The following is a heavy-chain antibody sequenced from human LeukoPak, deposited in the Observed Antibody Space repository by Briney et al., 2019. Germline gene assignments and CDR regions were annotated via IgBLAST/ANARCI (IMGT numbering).Heavy chain of an antibody. CDR2: IKPDGTVK. V-gene: IGHV3-7*03. D-gene: IGHD3-10*01. Sequence: GGSLRLSCAASGFIFSNPWMSWVRQAPGQGLEWVANIKPDGTVKYYMDSVKGRFTISRDNAKNTLYLQMSSLRAEDTAMYYCAHYYGSGGPHDCWGQGSLVTVSS. CDR1: GFIFSNPW. J-gene: IGHJ4*02. CDR3: AHYYGSGGPHDC.